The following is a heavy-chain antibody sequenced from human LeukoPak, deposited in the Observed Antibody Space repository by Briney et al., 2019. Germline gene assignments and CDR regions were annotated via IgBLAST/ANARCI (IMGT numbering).Heavy chain of an antibody. CDR1: GFTFSSCA. J-gene: IGHJ4*02. Sequence: GGSLRLSCAASGFTFSSCAMSWVRQAPGKGLEWVSTIIDSGNSIYYADSVEGRFTISRDNSKDTLYLQMDSLRAGDTAVYYCAKDPIFSGSYGVFDSWGQGTLVTVSS. V-gene: IGHV3-23*01. CDR2: IIDSGNSI. D-gene: IGHD1-26*01. CDR3: AKDPIFSGSYGVFDS.